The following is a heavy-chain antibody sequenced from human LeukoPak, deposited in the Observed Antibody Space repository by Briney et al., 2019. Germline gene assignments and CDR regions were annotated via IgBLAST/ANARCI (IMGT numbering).Heavy chain of an antibody. J-gene: IGHJ4*02. CDR3: ARVNSDYGDIRPPPGFDY. V-gene: IGHV3-7*01. CDR1: GFTFSIYW. D-gene: IGHD4-17*01. CDR2: IKQDGSEK. Sequence: PGGSLRLSCAASGFTFSIYWMSWVRQAPGKGLEWVANIKQDGSEKYYVDSVKGRFTISRDNAKNSLYLQMNSLRAEDTAVYYCARVNSDYGDIRPPPGFDYWGQGTLVTVSS.